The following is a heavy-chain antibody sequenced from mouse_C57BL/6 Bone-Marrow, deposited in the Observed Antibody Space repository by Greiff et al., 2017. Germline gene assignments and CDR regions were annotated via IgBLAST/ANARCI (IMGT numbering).Heavy chain of an antibody. CDR1: GYSFTSYY. D-gene: IGHD4-1*01. J-gene: IGHJ1*03. CDR3: ARRTGTDWYFDV. V-gene: IGHV1-66*01. Sequence: VKLMESGPELVKPGASVKISCKASGYSFTSYYIHWVKQRPGQGLEWIGWIYPGSGNTKYNEKFKGKATLTADTSSSTAYMQLSSLTSEDSAVYYCARRTGTDWYFDVWGTGTTVTVSS. CDR2: IYPGSGNT.